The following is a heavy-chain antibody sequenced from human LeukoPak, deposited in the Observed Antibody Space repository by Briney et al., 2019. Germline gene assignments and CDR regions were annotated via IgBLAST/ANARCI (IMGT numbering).Heavy chain of an antibody. CDR2: INPNSGGT. Sequence: ASVKVSCKASGYTFTGYYMHWVRQAPGQGLEWMGWINPNSGGTNYAQKFQGRVTMTRDTSISTAYIELSRLRSDDTAVYYCARDPDYYGSGSYRRYGMDVWGQGTTVTVSS. CDR1: GYTFTGYY. J-gene: IGHJ6*02. V-gene: IGHV1-2*02. D-gene: IGHD3-10*01. CDR3: ARDPDYYGSGSYRRYGMDV.